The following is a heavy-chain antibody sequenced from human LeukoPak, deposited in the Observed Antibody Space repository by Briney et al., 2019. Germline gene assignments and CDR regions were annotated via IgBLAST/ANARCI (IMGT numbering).Heavy chain of an antibody. D-gene: IGHD1-26*01. CDR1: GFTFSSYA. CDR2: ISYDGSNK. Sequence: PGGSLRLSCAASGFTFSSYAMHWVRQAPGKGLEWVAVISYDGSNKYYADSVKGRFTISRDNSKNTLYLQMNSLRAEDTAVYYCAREWELQAFDSWGQGTLVTVSS. V-gene: IGHV3-30-3*01. CDR3: AREWELQAFDS. J-gene: IGHJ5*01.